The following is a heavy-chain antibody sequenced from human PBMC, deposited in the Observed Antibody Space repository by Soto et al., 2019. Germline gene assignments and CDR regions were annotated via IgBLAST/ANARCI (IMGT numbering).Heavy chain of an antibody. CDR3: ARIGYSSSSFDY. J-gene: IGHJ4*02. CDR2: IKQDGSVK. D-gene: IGHD6-6*01. V-gene: IGHV3-7*01. CDR1: GFPFTNYW. Sequence: GGSLRLSCAASGFPFTNYWMSWVRQAPGKGLEWVANIKQDGSVKYYVDSVKGRFTISRDNAKDSLYLQVSILRAEDTAVYYCARIGYSSSSFDYWGQGTLVTVSS.